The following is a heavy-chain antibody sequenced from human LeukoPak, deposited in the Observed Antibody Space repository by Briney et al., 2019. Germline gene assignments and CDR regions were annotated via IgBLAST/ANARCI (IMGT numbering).Heavy chain of an antibody. Sequence: GGSLRLSCAASGFTFSNSWMHWVRQGPGKGPVWVSTISSSGADTYYADSVRGRFTISRDNSKNTLDLQMHSLRAEDTAVYYCANGKGIAEAFDMWGQGTMVTVSS. CDR1: GFTFSNSW. CDR3: ANGKGIAEAFDM. V-gene: IGHV3-23*01. D-gene: IGHD2-21*01. J-gene: IGHJ3*02. CDR2: ISSSGADT.